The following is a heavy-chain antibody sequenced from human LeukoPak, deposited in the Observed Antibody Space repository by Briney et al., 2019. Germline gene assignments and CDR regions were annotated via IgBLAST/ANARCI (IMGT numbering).Heavy chain of an antibody. J-gene: IGHJ6*02. Sequence: GGSLRLSCAASGFTFSSYWMSWVRQAPGKGLMWVSQINSDGSASSCADPVKGRCTISRDNAKNMLYLEMNSLRVEDTAVYFCTRDHGLDVWGQGTTVTVSS. CDR2: INSDGSAS. CDR3: TRDHGLDV. CDR1: GFTFSSYW. V-gene: IGHV3-74*01.